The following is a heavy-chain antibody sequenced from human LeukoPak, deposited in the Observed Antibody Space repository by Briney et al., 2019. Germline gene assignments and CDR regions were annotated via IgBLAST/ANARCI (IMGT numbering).Heavy chain of an antibody. V-gene: IGHV4-4*07. CDR2: IYTSGST. Sequence: SETLSLTCTVSGGSISSSYWSWIRQPPRKGLEWIGRIYTSGSTNSNPSLKSRVTMSVDTSKNQFSLKLSSVTAADTAVYYCAREGSRRLYMDGWGRGTTVTVSS. D-gene: IGHD6-25*01. CDR1: GGSISSSY. CDR3: AREGSRRLYMDG. J-gene: IGHJ6*03.